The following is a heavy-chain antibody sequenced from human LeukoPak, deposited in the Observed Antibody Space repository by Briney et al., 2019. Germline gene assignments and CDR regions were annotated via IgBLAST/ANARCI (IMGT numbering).Heavy chain of an antibody. D-gene: IGHD4-23*01. CDR2: IYYSGST. Sequence: SETLTLTCTVSGGSISSYYWSWIRQPPGKGLEWIGYIYYSGSTNYNPSLKSRVTISVDTSKSQFSLKLSSVTAADTAVYYCARALPNSDYYYYMDVWGKGTTVTVSS. CDR1: GGSISSYY. V-gene: IGHV4-59*01. J-gene: IGHJ6*03. CDR3: ARALPNSDYYYYMDV.